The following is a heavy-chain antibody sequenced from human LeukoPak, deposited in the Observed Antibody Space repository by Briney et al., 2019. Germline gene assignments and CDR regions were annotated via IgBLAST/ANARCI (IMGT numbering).Heavy chain of an antibody. D-gene: IGHD3-9*01. CDR2: ISYDGSNK. J-gene: IGHJ4*02. CDR3: ARVVRYFDWLPDY. CDR1: GFTFSRYA. Sequence: PGGSLRLSCAASGFTFSRYAMHWVRQAPGKGLEWVAVISYDGSNKYYADSVKGRFTISRDNSKNTLYLQMNSLRAEDTAVYYCARVVRYFDWLPDYWGQGTLVTVSS. V-gene: IGHV3-30-3*01.